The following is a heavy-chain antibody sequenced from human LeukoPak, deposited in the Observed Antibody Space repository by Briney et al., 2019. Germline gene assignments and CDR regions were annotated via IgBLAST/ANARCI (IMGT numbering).Heavy chain of an antibody. CDR2: INPNSGVS. V-gene: IGHV1-2*06. D-gene: IGHD3-22*01. CDR3: ARYYYDSSGKGAFDI. CDR1: GYTFTSYG. Sequence: GASVKVSCKASGYTFTSYGISWVRQAPGQGLEWMGRINPNSGVSNYAQKFQGRVTTTRDTSISTAYMELSRLRSDDTAVFYCARYYYDSSGKGAFDIWGQGTMVTVSS. J-gene: IGHJ3*02.